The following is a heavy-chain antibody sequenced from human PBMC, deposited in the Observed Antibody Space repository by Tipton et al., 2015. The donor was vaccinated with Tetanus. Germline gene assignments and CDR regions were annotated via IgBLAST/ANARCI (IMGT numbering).Heavy chain of an antibody. CDR1: GFTFSSYA. CDR3: AKDPGGWGGSGWPFDY. CDR2: ISGSGGST. D-gene: IGHD6-19*01. J-gene: IGHJ4*02. V-gene: IGHV3-23*01. Sequence: SLRLSCAASGFTFSSYAMSWVRQAPGKGLEWVSAISGSGGSTYYADSVKGRFTISRDNSKNTLYLQMNSLRAEDTAVYYCAKDPGGWGGSGWPFDYWGQGTLVTVSS.